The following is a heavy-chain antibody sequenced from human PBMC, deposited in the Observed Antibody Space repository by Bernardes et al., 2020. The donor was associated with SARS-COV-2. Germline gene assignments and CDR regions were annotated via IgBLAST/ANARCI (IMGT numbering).Heavy chain of an antibody. CDR2: INPNSGCT. CDR3: ARGFLYCSSTSCYANWFDP. J-gene: IGHJ5*02. Sequence: ASVKVSCKASGYTFTGYYMHWVRQAPGQGLEWMGLINPNSGCTNYAQKFQGWVTMTRDTSISTAYMELSRLRSDDTAVYYCARGFLYCSSTSCYANWFDPWGQGTLVTVSS. CDR1: GYTFTGYY. D-gene: IGHD2-2*01. V-gene: IGHV1-2*04.